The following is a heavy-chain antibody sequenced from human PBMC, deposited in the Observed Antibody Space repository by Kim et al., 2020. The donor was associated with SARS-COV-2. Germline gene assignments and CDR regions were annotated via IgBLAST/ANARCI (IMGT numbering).Heavy chain of an antibody. CDR1: GYTFTSYA. D-gene: IGHD3-10*01. Sequence: ASVKVSCKASGYTFTSYAMHWVRQAPGQRLEWMGWINAGNGNTKYSQKFQGRVTITRDTSASTAYMELSSLRSEDTAVYYCARARAGYYGSGRYFDYWGQGTLVTVSS. V-gene: IGHV1-3*01. CDR2: INAGNGNT. CDR3: ARARAGYYGSGRYFDY. J-gene: IGHJ4*02.